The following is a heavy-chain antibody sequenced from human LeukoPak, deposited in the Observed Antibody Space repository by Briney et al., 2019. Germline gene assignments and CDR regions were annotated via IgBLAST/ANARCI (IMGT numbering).Heavy chain of an antibody. CDR3: ARNAMARGNHFDY. D-gene: IGHD3-10*01. CDR1: GFTFSSYA. J-gene: IGHJ4*02. V-gene: IGHV3-64*01. CDR2: ISSNGGNT. Sequence: PGGSLRLSCAASGFTFSSYAMHWVRQAPGKGLEYVSAISSNGGNTYYANSVKSRFTISRDNSKDTLYLQMGSLRAEDMAVYYCARNAMARGNHFDYWGQGTLVAVSS.